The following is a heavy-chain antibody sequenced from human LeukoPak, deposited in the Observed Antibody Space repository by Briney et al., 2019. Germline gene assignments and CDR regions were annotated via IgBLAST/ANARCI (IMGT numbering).Heavy chain of an antibody. J-gene: IGHJ4*02. V-gene: IGHV4-59*01. CDR3: TRGYEAFDY. Sequence: PWETLSLTCSVSGASISRDHWNWVRQLPGKRLEWIGNVDYNGATKYNPSLSSRITISLDTYKNLFSLHLTSVTAADTAHYFCTRGYEAFDYWGQGRLVTVFS. CDR2: VDYNGAT. CDR1: GASISRDH. D-gene: IGHD2-2*01.